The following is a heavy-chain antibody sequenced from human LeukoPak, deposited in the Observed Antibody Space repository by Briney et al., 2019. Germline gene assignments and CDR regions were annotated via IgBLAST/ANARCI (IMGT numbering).Heavy chain of an antibody. V-gene: IGHV1-8*01. CDR1: GYTFTSYD. J-gene: IGHJ2*01. CDR2: MNPNSGNT. CDR3: ARGPVTWYSSGWYSDWYFDL. Sequence: ASVKVSCKASGYTFTSYDINWVRQATGQGLEWMGWMNPNSGNTGYAQKFQGRVTMTRNTFISTAYMELSSLRSEDTAVYYCARGPVTWYSSGWYSDWYFDLWGRGTLVTVSS. D-gene: IGHD6-19*01.